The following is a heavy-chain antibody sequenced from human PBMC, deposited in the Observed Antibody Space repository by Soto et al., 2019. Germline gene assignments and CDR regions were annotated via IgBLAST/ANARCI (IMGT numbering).Heavy chain of an antibody. V-gene: IGHV1-69*01. CDR3: ARDGGRHSGGIDY. D-gene: IGHD1-26*01. J-gene: IGHJ4*02. CDR2: IIPIFGTA. Sequence: QVQLVQSGAEVKKPGSSVKVSCKASGGTFSSYSINWVRQAPGQGLEWMGEIIPIFGTANYAQKFQGRVTITADESTSTAYMELSCLRSEDTAVYYCARDGGRHSGGIDYLGQGTLVTVSS. CDR1: GGTFSSYS.